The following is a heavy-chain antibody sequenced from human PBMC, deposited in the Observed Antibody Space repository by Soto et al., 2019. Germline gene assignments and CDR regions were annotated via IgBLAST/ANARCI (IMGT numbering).Heavy chain of an antibody. Sequence: ASVKVSCKASGGTVSSYTISWVRQAPGQGLEWMGRIIPILGIANYAQKFQGRVTITADKSTSTAYMELSSLRSEDTAVYYCARDRNEDIVVVPAAMSANWFDPWGQGTLVTVSS. J-gene: IGHJ5*02. D-gene: IGHD2-2*01. CDR1: GGTVSSYT. V-gene: IGHV1-69*04. CDR2: IIPILGIA. CDR3: ARDRNEDIVVVPAAMSANWFDP.